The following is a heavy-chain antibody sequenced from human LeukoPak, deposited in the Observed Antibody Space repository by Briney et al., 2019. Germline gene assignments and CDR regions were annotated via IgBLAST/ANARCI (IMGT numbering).Heavy chain of an antibody. CDR3: ARRLAGPTYFDY. Sequence: PSETLSLTCIVSGYSINSGYHWGWIRQPPGKGLEWIGSIYHSGSTNYNPSLKSRVTISVDTSKNQFSLKLSSVTAADTAVYYCARRLAGPTYFDYWGQGTLVTVSS. CDR2: IYHSGST. CDR1: GYSINSGYH. V-gene: IGHV4-38-2*02. J-gene: IGHJ4*02. D-gene: IGHD6-19*01.